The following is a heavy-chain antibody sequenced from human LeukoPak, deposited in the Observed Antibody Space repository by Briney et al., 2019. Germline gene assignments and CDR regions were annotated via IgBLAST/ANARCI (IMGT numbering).Heavy chain of an antibody. CDR1: GFTFRSYT. J-gene: IGHJ5*02. CDR3: ARGDKQLVFNRNKGGFDP. V-gene: IGHV3-30*04. D-gene: IGHD6-13*01. Sequence: GRSLRLSCAASGFTFRSYTMHWVRQAPGKGLEWVTVISYDGSRKYYADSVKGRFTISRDNSKNTLYLQMNSLRTEDTAVYYCARGDKQLVFNRNKGGFDPWGQGTLVTVSS. CDR2: ISYDGSRK.